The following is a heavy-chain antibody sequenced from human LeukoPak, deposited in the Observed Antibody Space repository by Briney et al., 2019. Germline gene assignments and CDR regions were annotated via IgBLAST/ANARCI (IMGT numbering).Heavy chain of an antibody. CDR3: ARLAPIFYDFWSGYTNWFDP. J-gene: IGHJ5*02. CDR2: FDPEDGET. D-gene: IGHD3-3*01. V-gene: IGHV1-24*01. Sequence: ASVKVSCKVSGYTLTELSMHWVRQAPGKGLEWMGGFDPEDGETIYAQKFQGRVTMTEDTSTDTAYMELSSLKASDTAMYYCARLAPIFYDFWSGYTNWFDPWGQGTLVTVSS. CDR1: GYTLTELS.